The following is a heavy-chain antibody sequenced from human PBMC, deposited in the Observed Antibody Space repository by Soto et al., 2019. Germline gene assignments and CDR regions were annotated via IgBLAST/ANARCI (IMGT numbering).Heavy chain of an antibody. V-gene: IGHV3-23*01. J-gene: IGHJ6*01. CDR2: ISGSGGST. CDR3: ANYGENEVGMDV. Sequence: PVGSLRLSCASSGFTLSSYAMSWVRQAPGKGLEWVSAISGSGGSTYYADSVKGRFTISRDNSKNTLYLQMNSLRAEDTAVYYCANYGENEVGMDVWGQGTTVTVSP. D-gene: IGHD4-17*01. CDR1: GFTLSSYA.